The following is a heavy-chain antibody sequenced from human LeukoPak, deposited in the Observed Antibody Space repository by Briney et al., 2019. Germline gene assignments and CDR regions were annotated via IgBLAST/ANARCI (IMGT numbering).Heavy chain of an antibody. Sequence: SETLSLTCGVSDYSIISDYYWGWIRQPPGKGMEWIGSIYHSGSTYYNPSLKSRVTISVDTSKNQFSLKLTSVTAADTAVYYCAREGTSGTNWFDPWGQGTLFTVSS. D-gene: IGHD3-10*01. J-gene: IGHJ5*02. CDR3: AREGTSGTNWFDP. V-gene: IGHV4-38-2*02. CDR1: DYSIISDYY. CDR2: IYHSGST.